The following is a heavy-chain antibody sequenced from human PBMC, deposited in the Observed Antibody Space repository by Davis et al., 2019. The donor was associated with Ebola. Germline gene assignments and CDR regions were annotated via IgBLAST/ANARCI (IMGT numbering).Heavy chain of an antibody. CDR3: ARDEPRYCSSTSCYKGGFDY. CDR2: ISYDGSNK. J-gene: IGHJ4*02. V-gene: IGHV3-30*14. D-gene: IGHD2-2*02. Sequence: GESLKISCAASGFTFSSYAMHWVRQAPGKGLEWVAVISYDGSNKYYADSVKGRFTISRDNSKNTLYLQMNSLRAEDTAVYYCARDEPRYCSSTSCYKGGFDYWGQGTLVTVSS. CDR1: GFTFSSYA.